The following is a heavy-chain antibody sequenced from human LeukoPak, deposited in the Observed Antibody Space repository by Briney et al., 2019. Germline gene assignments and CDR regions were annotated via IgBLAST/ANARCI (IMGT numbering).Heavy chain of an antibody. CDR1: GYTFTGYY. V-gene: IGHV1-2*06. CDR2: INPNSGGT. J-gene: IGHJ4*02. D-gene: IGHD1-26*01. CDR3: AREAGGSDTYYFDY. Sequence: ASVTVSCTASGYTFTGYYMHWVRQAPGQGLEWMGRINPNSGGTNYAQKFQGRVTMTRDTSISTAYMELSRLRSDDTAVYYCAREAGGSDTYYFDYWGQGVLVTVSS.